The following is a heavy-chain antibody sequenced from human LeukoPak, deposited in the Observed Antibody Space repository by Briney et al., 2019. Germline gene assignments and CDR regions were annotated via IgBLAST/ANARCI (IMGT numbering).Heavy chain of an antibody. Sequence: AASVKVSCKASGYTFTSYGISWVRQAPGQGLEWMGWINPNSGGTNYAQKFQGRVTMTRDTSISTAYMELSRLRSDDTAVYYCARGSYGGNSFWFDPWGQGTLVTVSS. CDR3: ARGSYGGNSFWFDP. CDR2: INPNSGGT. J-gene: IGHJ5*02. V-gene: IGHV1-2*02. CDR1: GYTFTSYG. D-gene: IGHD4-23*01.